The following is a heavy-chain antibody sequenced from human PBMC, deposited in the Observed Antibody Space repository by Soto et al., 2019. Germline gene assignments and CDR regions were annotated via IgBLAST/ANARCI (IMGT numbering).Heavy chain of an antibody. CDR1: GGSFSGYY. J-gene: IGHJ6*03. CDR3: ASSLSYGSGSYYNVATYYYMDV. CDR2: INHSGST. V-gene: IGHV4-34*01. Sequence: PSETLSLTCAVYGGSFSGYYWSWIRQPPGKGLEWIGEINHSGSTNYNPSLNSRVTISVDTSKNQFSLKLSSVTAADTAVYYCASSLSYGSGSYYNVATYYYMDVWGKGTTVTVSS. D-gene: IGHD3-10*01.